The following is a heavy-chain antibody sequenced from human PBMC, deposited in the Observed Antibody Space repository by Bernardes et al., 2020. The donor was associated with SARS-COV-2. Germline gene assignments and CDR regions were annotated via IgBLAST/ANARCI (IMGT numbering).Heavy chain of an antibody. V-gene: IGHV3-33*01. CDR1: GFTFSSYG. Sequence: GGSLRLSCAASGFTFSSYGMHWVRQAPGKGLEWVAVIWYDGSNKYYADSVKGRFTISRDNSKNTLYLQMNSLRAEDTAVYYCARDGKYYDFWSGYFPATDYYYYYGMDVWGQGTTVTVSS. CDR3: ARDGKYYDFWSGYFPATDYYYYYGMDV. J-gene: IGHJ6*02. D-gene: IGHD3-3*01. CDR2: IWYDGSNK.